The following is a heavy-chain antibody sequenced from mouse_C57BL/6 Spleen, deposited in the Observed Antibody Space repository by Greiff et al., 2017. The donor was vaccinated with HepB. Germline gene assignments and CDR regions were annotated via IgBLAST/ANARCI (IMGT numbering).Heavy chain of an antibody. CDR2: IDPETGGT. Sequence: VKLQESGAELVRPGASVTLSCKASGYTFTDYEMHWVKQTPVHGLEWIGAIDPETGGTAYNQKFKGKAILTADKSSSTAYMELRSLTSEDSAVYYCTRSNYYGSSWGQGTTLTVSS. V-gene: IGHV1-15*01. CDR3: TRSNYYGSS. D-gene: IGHD1-1*01. J-gene: IGHJ2*01. CDR1: GYTFTDYE.